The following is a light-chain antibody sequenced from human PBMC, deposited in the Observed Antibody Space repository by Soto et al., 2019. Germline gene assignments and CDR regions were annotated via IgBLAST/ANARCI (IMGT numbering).Light chain of an antibody. J-gene: IGLJ1*01. CDR2: EVS. V-gene: IGLV2-14*01. CDR1: NSDVGGYNY. Sequence: QSVLTQPASVSGSPGQPITISCTGTNSDVGGYNYVSWYQQYPGTVPKLIIFEVSNRPSGVSYRFSGSKSGNTASLTISGLQAEDEADYYCRSYTSTNTRVFGTGTKLTVL. CDR3: RSYTSTNTRV.